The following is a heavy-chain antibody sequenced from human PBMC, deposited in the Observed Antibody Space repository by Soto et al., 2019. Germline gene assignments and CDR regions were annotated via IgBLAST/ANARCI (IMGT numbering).Heavy chain of an antibody. D-gene: IGHD2-21*02. Sequence: SETLSLTCAVSGGSISSSNWWSWVRQPPGKGLEWIGEIYHSGSTNYNPSLKSRVTISVDKSKNQFSLKPSSVTAADTAVYYCATLPQDCGGDCYPGYFQHWGQGTLVTFS. J-gene: IGHJ1*01. CDR1: GGSISSSNW. CDR2: IYHSGST. V-gene: IGHV4-4*02. CDR3: ATLPQDCGGDCYPGYFQH.